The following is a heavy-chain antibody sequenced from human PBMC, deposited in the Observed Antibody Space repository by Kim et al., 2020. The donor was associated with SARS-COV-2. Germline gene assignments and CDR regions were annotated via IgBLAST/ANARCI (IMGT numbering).Heavy chain of an antibody. CDR3: ARDSGYCSGGSCYGALYYYYGMDV. CDR1: GGSISSYY. CDR2: IYYSGST. J-gene: IGHJ6*02. D-gene: IGHD2-15*01. V-gene: IGHV4-59*01. Sequence: SETLSLTCTVSGGSISSYYWSWIRQPPGKGLEWIGYIYYSGSTNYNPSLKSRVTISVDTSKNQFSLKLSSVTAADTAVYYCARDSGYCSGGSCYGALYYYYGMDVWGQGTTVTVSS.